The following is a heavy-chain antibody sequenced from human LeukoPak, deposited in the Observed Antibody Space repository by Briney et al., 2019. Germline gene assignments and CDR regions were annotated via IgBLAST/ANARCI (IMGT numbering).Heavy chain of an antibody. D-gene: IGHD7-27*01. J-gene: IGHJ6*03. CDR2: MIAIHDIA. V-gene: IGHV1-69*04. Sequence: SVKASCKAFRGPFSSYTISWVPQAPGQRLECMGRMIAIHDIANCAQMFQGSVTITAYNSTSTAYMELSNLRSEDTAVYYCARDLPGWRLGYYMDVWGKGTTVTVSS. CDR1: RGPFSSYT. CDR3: ARDLPGWRLGYYMDV.